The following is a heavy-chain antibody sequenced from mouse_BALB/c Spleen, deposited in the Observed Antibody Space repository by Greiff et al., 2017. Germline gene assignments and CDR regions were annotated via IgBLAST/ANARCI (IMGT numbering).Heavy chain of an antibody. CDR3: ANYDYDGFAY. Sequence: LVESGAELARPGASVKLSCKASGYTFTGYTMHWVKQRPGQGLEWIGYINPSSGYTNYNQKFKDKATLTADKSSSTAYMQLSSLTSEDSAVYYCANYDYDGFAYWGQGTLVTVSA. J-gene: IGHJ3*01. V-gene: IGHV1-4*01. CDR2: INPSSGYT. D-gene: IGHD2-4*01. CDR1: GYTFTGYT.